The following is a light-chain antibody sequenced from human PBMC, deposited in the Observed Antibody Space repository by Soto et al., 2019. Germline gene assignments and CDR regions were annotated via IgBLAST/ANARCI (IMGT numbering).Light chain of an antibody. Sequence: PGERATLSCRASQSVSSSYLAWYQQKPGQAPRLLIYGASSRATGIPDRFSGSGSGTDFTLTISRLEPEDFAVYYCQQYGSSPPTLTFGGGTKGEIK. CDR2: GAS. J-gene: IGKJ4*01. CDR1: QSVSSSY. CDR3: QQYGSSPPTLT. V-gene: IGKV3-20*01.